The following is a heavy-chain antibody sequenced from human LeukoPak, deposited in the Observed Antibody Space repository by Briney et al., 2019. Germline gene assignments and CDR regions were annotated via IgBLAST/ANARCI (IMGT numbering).Heavy chain of an antibody. CDR3: ARDGRDEGNSFHF. CDR1: GGTFSSYA. V-gene: IGHV1-69*04. Sequence: GASVKVSCKASGGTFSSYAISWVRQAPGQGLEWMGRIIPIFGIANYAQKFQGRVTITADKSTSTAYMELSSLRSEDTAVYYCARDGRDEGNSFHFGGQGTLVTVSS. CDR2: IIPIFGIA. D-gene: IGHD4-23*01. J-gene: IGHJ4*02.